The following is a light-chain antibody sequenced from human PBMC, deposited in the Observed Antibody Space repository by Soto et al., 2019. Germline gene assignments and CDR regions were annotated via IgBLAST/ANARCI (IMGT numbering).Light chain of an antibody. CDR2: AAS. Sequence: IQLSQSPSSLSASAGDRVTITCRASQSISSWLAWYHQKPGKAPKLLIYAASSLQSGVPSRFSGSGAGTEFSLTTISRLDPEDFAVYYRQHNGSSWTFGQGTKVDI. CDR1: QSISSW. J-gene: IGKJ1*01. V-gene: IGKV1-12*01. CDR3: QHNGSSWT.